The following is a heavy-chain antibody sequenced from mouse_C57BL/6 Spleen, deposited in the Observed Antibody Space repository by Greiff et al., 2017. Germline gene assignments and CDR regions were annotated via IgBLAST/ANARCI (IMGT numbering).Heavy chain of an antibody. CDR2: IWSGGST. CDR3: ARGGTVVEGHWYFDV. D-gene: IGHD1-1*01. CDR1: GFSLTSYG. J-gene: IGHJ1*03. Sequence: QVHVKQSGPGLVQPSQSLSITCTVSGFSLTSYGVHWVRQSPGKGLEWLGVIWSGGSTDYNAAFISRLSISKDNSKSQVFFKMNSLQADDTAIYYCARGGTVVEGHWYFDVWGTGTTVTVSS. V-gene: IGHV2-2*01.